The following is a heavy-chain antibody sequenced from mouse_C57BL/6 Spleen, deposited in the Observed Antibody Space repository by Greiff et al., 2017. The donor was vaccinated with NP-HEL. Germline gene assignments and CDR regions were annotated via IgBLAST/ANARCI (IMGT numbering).Heavy chain of an antibody. J-gene: IGHJ4*01. D-gene: IGHD2-4*01. V-gene: IGHV5-17*01. CDR1: GFTFSDYG. CDR2: ISSGSSTI. CDR3: ARRDYDFYYAMDY. Sequence: EVKLQESGGGLVKPGGSLKLSCAASGFTFSDYGMHWVRQAPEKGLEWVAYISSGSSTIYYADTVKGRFTISRDNAKNTLFLQMTSLRSEDTAMYYCARRDYDFYYAMDYWGQGTSVTVSS.